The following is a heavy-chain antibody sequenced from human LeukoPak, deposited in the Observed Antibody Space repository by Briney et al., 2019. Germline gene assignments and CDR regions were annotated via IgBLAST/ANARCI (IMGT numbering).Heavy chain of an antibody. CDR3: ARTYVLRYFDWLYFDY. CDR2: ISYDGSNK. CDR1: GFTFSSYA. J-gene: IGHJ4*02. V-gene: IGHV3-30-3*01. Sequence: GGPLTLSCAASGFTFSSYAMHWLPQAPGRGLMWVAVISYDGSNKYYADSVKGRFTISRDNSKNTLYLQMNSLRAEDTAVYYCARTYVLRYFDWLYFDYWGQGTLVTVSS. D-gene: IGHD3-9*01.